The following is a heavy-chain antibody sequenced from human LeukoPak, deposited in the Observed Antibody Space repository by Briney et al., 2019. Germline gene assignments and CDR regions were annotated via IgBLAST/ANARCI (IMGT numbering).Heavy chain of an antibody. V-gene: IGHV1-24*01. D-gene: IGHD6-19*01. Sequence: GASVKVSCKVSGYTLTESSMHWVRQAPENGLQWMGGFDPEDGEPIYAQKIQGRVTMTEDTSVHTAYMELRSLRSEDTAVYYCVTDIRSGWRNYWGQGTLITVSS. CDR2: FDPEDGEP. CDR1: GYTLTESS. J-gene: IGHJ4*02. CDR3: VTDIRSGWRNY.